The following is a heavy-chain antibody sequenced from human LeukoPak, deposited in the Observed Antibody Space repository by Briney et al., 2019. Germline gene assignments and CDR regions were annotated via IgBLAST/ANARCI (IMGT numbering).Heavy chain of an antibody. Sequence: GGSLTLTCAASGFTFTSYWLHWVRQAPVKGLVWVSRINTDGSSTSYADSVKGRFTSARDNAKNTLYQQMNSLRAEDTAVYDCARVPRSRGVYYWGQGPL. CDR2: INTDGSST. CDR1: GFTFTSYW. J-gene: IGHJ4*02. D-gene: IGHD2-8*02. V-gene: IGHV3-74*01. CDR3: ARVPRSRGVYY.